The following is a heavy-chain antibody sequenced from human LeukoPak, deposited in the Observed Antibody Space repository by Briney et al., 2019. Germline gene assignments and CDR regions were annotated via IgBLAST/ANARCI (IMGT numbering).Heavy chain of an antibody. CDR3: ATDYYDSSGYPGD. CDR2: IKSKTDGGTT. CDR1: GFTFSNAW. Sequence: PGGSLRLSCAASGFTFSNAWMSWVRQAPGKGLEWVGRIKSKTDGGTTDYAAPVKGRFTISRDDSKNTLYLQMNSLRAEDTAVYYCATDYYDSSGYPGDWGQGTLVTVSS. V-gene: IGHV3-15*01. D-gene: IGHD3-22*01. J-gene: IGHJ4*02.